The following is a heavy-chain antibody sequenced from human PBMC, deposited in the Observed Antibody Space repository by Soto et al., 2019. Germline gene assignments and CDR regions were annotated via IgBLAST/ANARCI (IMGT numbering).Heavy chain of an antibody. CDR3: ARRGSGSYYDY. CDR2: IYSGDTT. CDR1: GFTVRANY. D-gene: IGHD1-26*01. V-gene: IGHV3-53*01. Sequence: PGGSLRLSCAVSGFTVRANYMSWVRQAPGKGLEWVSVIYSGDTTYYADSVKGRFIISRDISKNILYLQVNILRAEDTAVYYCARRGSGSYYDYWGQGTLVTVSS. J-gene: IGHJ4*02.